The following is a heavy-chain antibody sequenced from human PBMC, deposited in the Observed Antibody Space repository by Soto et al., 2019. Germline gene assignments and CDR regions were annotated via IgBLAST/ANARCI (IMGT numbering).Heavy chain of an antibody. J-gene: IGHJ6*03. CDR3: ARYTPPYYDLWSGFYYLYF. V-gene: IGHV4-39*01. CDR2: IYYSGST. CDR1: GGSISSSSYY. Sequence: SETLSLTCTVSGGSISSSSYYWGWIRQPPGKGLEWIGSIYYSGSTYYNPSLKSRVTISVDTSKNQFSLKLSSVTAADTAVYYCARYTPPYYDLWSGFYYLYFWGNGTTVTVSS. D-gene: IGHD3-3*01.